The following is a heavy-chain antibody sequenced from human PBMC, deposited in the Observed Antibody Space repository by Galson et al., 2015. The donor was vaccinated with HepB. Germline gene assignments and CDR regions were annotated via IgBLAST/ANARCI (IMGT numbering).Heavy chain of an antibody. CDR2: ITNSGTTI. V-gene: IGHV3-11*01. CDR1: GFSFSDYY. Sequence: SLRLSCAASGFSFSDYYMTWIRQAPGKGLEWVSYITNSGTTIYYADSVKGRFTISRDNAKSSLYLQMNSLRAEDAAVYYCARFGYYDTSGYWSDGMDVWGQGTTVTVSS. J-gene: IGHJ6*02. D-gene: IGHD3-22*01. CDR3: ARFGYYDTSGYWSDGMDV.